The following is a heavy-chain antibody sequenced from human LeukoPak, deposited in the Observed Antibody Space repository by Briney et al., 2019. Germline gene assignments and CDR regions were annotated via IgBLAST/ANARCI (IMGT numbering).Heavy chain of an antibody. J-gene: IGHJ4*02. Sequence: PSETLSLTCAVYGGSFSGYYWGWIRQPPGKGLEWIGSIYQSGSTYDNPSLKSRVTMSVDTSKNQFSLKMRAVTAADTAVYYCARSEINDYSRYWGQGTLVTVSS. CDR1: GGSFSGYY. CDR3: ARSEINDYSRY. D-gene: IGHD4-11*01. V-gene: IGHV4-34*01. CDR2: IYQSGST.